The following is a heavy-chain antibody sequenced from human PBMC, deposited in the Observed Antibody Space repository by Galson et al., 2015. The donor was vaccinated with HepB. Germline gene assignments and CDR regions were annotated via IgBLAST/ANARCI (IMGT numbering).Heavy chain of an antibody. CDR2: ISGSGGST. J-gene: IGHJ6*02. CDR1: GFTFSSYA. Sequence: SLRLSCAASGFTFSSYAMSWVRQAPGKGLEWVSAISGSGGSTYYADSVKGRFTISRDNSKNTLYLQMNSLRAEDTAVYYCAKTLMVYAIPSDYYYGMDVWGQGTTVTVSS. CDR3: AKTLMVYAIPSDYYYGMDV. V-gene: IGHV3-23*01. D-gene: IGHD2-8*01.